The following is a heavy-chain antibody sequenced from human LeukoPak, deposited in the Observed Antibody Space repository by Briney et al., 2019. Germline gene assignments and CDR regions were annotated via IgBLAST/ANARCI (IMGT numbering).Heavy chain of an antibody. J-gene: IGHJ4*02. Sequence: PSETLSLTCTVSGGSISSGGYYWSWIRQPPGKGLEWIGYIYHSGSTYYNPSLKSRVTISVDRSKNQFSLKLSSVTAADTAVYYCARSQNDYSNYYFDYWGQGTLVTVSS. D-gene: IGHD4-11*01. CDR1: GGSISSGGYY. CDR2: IYHSGST. CDR3: ARSQNDYSNYYFDY. V-gene: IGHV4-30-2*01.